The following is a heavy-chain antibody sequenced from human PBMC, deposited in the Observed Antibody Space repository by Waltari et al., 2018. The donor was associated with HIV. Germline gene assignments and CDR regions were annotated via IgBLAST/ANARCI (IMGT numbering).Heavy chain of an antibody. V-gene: IGHV4-34*01. D-gene: IGHD2-15*01. CDR1: GGSFSGYY. J-gene: IGHJ4*02. CDR2: INHSGST. Sequence: QVQLQQWGAGLLKPSETLSLTCAVYGGSFSGYYWSWIRQPPGKGLEWIGEINHSGSTNYNPSLKSRVTISVDTSKNQFSLKLSSVTAADTAVYYCARGGGCSGGSCYLYYFDYWGQGTLVTVSS. CDR3: ARGGGCSGGSCYLYYFDY.